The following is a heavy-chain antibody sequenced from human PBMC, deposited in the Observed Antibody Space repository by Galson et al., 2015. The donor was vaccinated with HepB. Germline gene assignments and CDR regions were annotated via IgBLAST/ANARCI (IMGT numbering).Heavy chain of an antibody. CDR1: GYTFTTYG. J-gene: IGHJ6*03. CDR3: ARYPLTHHNLAQPTYYYYYMDV. Sequence: SVKVSCKASGYTFTTYGISWVRQAPGQGLEWMGWISAYNGNTNYAQKLQGGVTMTTDTSTSTAYMDLRSLTSDDTAVYYCARYPLTHHNLAQPTYYYYYMDVWGKGTTVTVSS. D-gene: IGHD4/OR15-4a*01. V-gene: IGHV1-18*01. CDR2: ISAYNGNT.